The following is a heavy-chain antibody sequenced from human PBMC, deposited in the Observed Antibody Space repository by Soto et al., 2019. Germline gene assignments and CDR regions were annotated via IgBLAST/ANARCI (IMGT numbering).Heavy chain of an antibody. CDR2: INHSGST. V-gene: IGHV4-34*01. CDR1: GGSFSGYY. Sequence: SETLSLTCAVYGGSFSGYYWSWIRQPPGKGLEWIGEINHSGSTNYNPSLKSRVTISVDTSKNQFSLKLSSVTAADTAVYYCASRLELPYYGDYWGQGTLVTVSS. J-gene: IGHJ4*02. D-gene: IGHD1-7*01. CDR3: ASRLELPYYGDY.